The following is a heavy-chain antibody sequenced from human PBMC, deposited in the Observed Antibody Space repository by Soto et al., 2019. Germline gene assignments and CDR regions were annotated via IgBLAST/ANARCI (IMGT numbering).Heavy chain of an antibody. Sequence: GGSLRLSCAASGFTFSSYEMNWVRQAPGKGLEWVSYISSSGSTIYYADSVKGRFTISRDNAKNSLYLQMNSLRAEDTAVYYCAKRASPANIDNWFDPWGQGTQVTAPQ. J-gene: IGHJ5*02. CDR1: GFTFSSYE. CDR2: ISSSGSTI. CDR3: AKRASPANIDNWFDP. V-gene: IGHV3-48*03.